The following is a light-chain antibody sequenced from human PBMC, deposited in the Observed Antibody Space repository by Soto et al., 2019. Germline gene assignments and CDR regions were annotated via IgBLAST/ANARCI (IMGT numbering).Light chain of an antibody. CDR3: QQYSIWPRT. J-gene: IGKJ1*01. V-gene: IGKV3-15*01. CDR1: QSVSSN. Sequence: EIVMTQSPATLSVSPGERATLSCRASQSVSSNLAWYHHKPGQAPRLLIYGASTRATGIPVRVSGSGSGTEFTLTISSLQSEDFGVYYCQQYSIWPRTFGQGTKVDIK. CDR2: GAS.